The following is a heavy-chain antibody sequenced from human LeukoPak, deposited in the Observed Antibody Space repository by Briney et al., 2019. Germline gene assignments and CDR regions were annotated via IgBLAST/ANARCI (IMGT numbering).Heavy chain of an antibody. CDR1: GYTFTNYY. D-gene: IGHD6-25*01. CDR3: ARVSTAAVPNWFNP. J-gene: IGHJ5*02. Sequence: ASVKVSCKASGYTFTNYYIHWMRQAPGQGLEWMGIINTSVGATNYAQKFQGRVTMTRDMSTSTVYMELSSLRSDDTALYYCARVSTAAVPNWFNPWGQGTLVIVSS. CDR2: INTSVGAT. V-gene: IGHV1-46*01.